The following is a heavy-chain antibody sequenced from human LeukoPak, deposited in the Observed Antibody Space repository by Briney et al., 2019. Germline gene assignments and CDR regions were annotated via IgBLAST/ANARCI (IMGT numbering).Heavy chain of an antibody. Sequence: SETLSLTCAVYGGSFSGYYWSWIRQPPGKGLEWIGEINHSGSTNYNPPLKSRVTISVDTSKNQFSLKLSSVTAAGTAVYYCARGSGSRRYWGQGTLVTVSS. V-gene: IGHV4-34*01. CDR3: ARGSGSRRY. D-gene: IGHD6-13*01. J-gene: IGHJ4*02. CDR2: INHSGST. CDR1: GGSFSGYY.